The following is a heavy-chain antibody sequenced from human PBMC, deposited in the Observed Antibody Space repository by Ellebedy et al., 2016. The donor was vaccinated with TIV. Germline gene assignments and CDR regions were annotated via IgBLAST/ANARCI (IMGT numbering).Heavy chain of an antibody. J-gene: IGHJ4*02. CDR3: TRDSKRRITGTTGNFDY. D-gene: IGHD1-7*01. V-gene: IGHV3-49*03. Sequence: GGSLRLSXTASGFTFGDYAMSWFRQAPGKGLEWVGFIRSKAYGGTTEYAASVKGRFTISRDDSKSIAYLQMNSLKTEDTAVYYCTRDSKRRITGTTGNFDYWGQGTLVTVSS. CDR1: GFTFGDYA. CDR2: IRSKAYGGTT.